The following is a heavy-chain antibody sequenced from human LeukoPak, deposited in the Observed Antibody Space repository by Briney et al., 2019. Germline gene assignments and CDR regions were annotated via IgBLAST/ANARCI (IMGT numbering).Heavy chain of an antibody. Sequence: PGGSLRLSCAASGFTFDNYAMHWVPHAPGKGLEWVSGISWDSANVVYADSVKGRFTISRDNAKNSLYLQMNSLRPEDTAFYYCVTVAGSSLSRNYFDPWGQGTLVTVSS. CDR2: ISWDSANV. V-gene: IGHV3-9*01. J-gene: IGHJ5*02. CDR1: GFTFDNYA. D-gene: IGHD6-6*01. CDR3: VTVAGSSLSRNYFDP.